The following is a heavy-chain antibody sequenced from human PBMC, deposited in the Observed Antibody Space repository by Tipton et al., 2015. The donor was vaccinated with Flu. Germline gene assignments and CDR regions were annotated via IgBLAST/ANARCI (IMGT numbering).Heavy chain of an antibody. D-gene: IGHD7-27*01. CDR2: IDDSGST. CDR1: GGSFSGYY. CDR3: ATLTGDDY. J-gene: IGHJ4*02. V-gene: IGHV4-34*01. Sequence: TLSLTCAVYGGSFSGYYWSWIRQPPGKGLEWIGEIDDSGSTNYNPSLKSRVTISVDTSKNQFSLKLSSVTAADTAVYYCATLTGDDYWGQGDVVTVSS.